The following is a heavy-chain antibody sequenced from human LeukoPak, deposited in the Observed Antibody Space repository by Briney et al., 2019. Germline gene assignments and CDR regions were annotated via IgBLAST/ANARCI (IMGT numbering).Heavy chain of an antibody. CDR3: ARDSTLIFSGYFDY. CDR2: INPSGGNT. D-gene: IGHD2-2*01. J-gene: IGHJ4*02. Sequence: ASVKVSCKASGYTFTSYYMHWVRQAPGQGLEWTGTINPSGGNTSYAQKFQGRVTMTRDTSTSTVYMELSSLRSEDTAVYYCARDSTLIFSGYFDYWGQGTLVTVSS. V-gene: IGHV1-46*01. CDR1: GYTFTSYY.